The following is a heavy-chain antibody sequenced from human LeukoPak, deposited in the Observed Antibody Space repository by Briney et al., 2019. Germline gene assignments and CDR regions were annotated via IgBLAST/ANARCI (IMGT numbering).Heavy chain of an antibody. CDR3: ASRIVGTPDYFDY. CDR2: IYISGNT. Sequence: SETLSLTCNVSGGSISSGSYCWSWIRQPAGKGLEWIGHIYISGNTNYNPSLKSRVTISVDTSKNQFSLKLSSVTAADTAVYYCASRIVGTPDYFDYWGQGTLVTVSS. D-gene: IGHD1-26*01. V-gene: IGHV4-61*09. J-gene: IGHJ4*02. CDR1: GGSISSGSYC.